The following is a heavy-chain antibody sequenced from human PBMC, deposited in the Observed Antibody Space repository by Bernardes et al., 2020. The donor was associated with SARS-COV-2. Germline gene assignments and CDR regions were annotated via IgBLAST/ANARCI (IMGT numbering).Heavy chain of an antibody. CDR1: GFTFSSHW. Sequence: GGSLRLSCAASGFTFSSHWMHWVRQAPGKGLVWVSRINTDGRTTHYADSVKGRLTIARHKAKNTLYWQMNSQRDEDTAVYYGASSTVAVKNGMDVWGQGATVT. D-gene: IGHD6-19*01. CDR3: ASSTVAVKNGMDV. J-gene: IGHJ6*02. V-gene: IGHV3-74*01. CDR2: INTDGRTT.